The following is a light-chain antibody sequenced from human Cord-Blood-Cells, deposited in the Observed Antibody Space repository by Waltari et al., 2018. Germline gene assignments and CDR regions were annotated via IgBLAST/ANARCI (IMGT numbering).Light chain of an antibody. V-gene: IGKV1-9*01. J-gene: IGKJ1*01. CDR1: QGISSY. CDR2: AAS. CDR3: QQLNSYPRT. Sequence: DIQLTQSPSFLSASLGEGVTITGRASQGISSYLAWYQQKPEKAPKLLIYAASTLQSGVPSRFSGSGSGTEFTLTISSLQPEDFATYYCQQLNSYPRTFGQGTKVEIK.